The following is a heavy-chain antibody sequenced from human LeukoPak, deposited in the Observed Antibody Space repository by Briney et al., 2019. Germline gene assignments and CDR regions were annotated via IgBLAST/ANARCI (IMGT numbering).Heavy chain of an antibody. J-gene: IGHJ4*02. CDR1: GCTFTSYA. Sequence: GASVKVSCKASGCTFTSYAMHWVRQAPGQRLEWMGWINTGNGNTKYSQKFQGRVTITRDTSASTAYMELSSLRSEDTAVYYCARAGSGRSFDYWGQGTLVTVSS. D-gene: IGHD6-19*01. CDR3: ARAGSGRSFDY. CDR2: INTGNGNT. V-gene: IGHV1-3*04.